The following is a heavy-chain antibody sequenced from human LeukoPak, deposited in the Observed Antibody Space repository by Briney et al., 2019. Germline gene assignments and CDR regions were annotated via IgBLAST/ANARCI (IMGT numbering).Heavy chain of an antibody. Sequence: GGSLRLSCAASGFTLSSYAVSWVRQAPGKGLEWVSAISGSGGSTYYADSVKGRFTISRDNSKNTLYLQMNSLRAEDTAVYYCAKDVLGYCSGGSCYYFDYWGQGTLVTVSS. CDR3: AKDVLGYCSGGSCYYFDY. V-gene: IGHV3-23*01. CDR1: GFTLSSYA. CDR2: ISGSGGST. D-gene: IGHD2-15*01. J-gene: IGHJ4*02.